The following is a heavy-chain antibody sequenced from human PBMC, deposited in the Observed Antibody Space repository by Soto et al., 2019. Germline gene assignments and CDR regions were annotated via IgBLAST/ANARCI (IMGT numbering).Heavy chain of an antibody. CDR3: AHRPPGDGVLTAYYLSGGIWFDP. CDR1: GFSLSAPEGG. D-gene: IGHD3-9*01. Sequence: QITLKGSGPPLLNPPQTLTLTCTFSGFSLSAPEGGVGWFLQPPGKALDWLALFFWVEDKRYSPTLKGRLSITKDTSKNQVVLTMTDMDPVDTATYYCAHRPPGDGVLTAYYLSGGIWFDPWGQGTLVTVSS. CDR2: FFWVEDK. V-gene: IGHV2-5*02. J-gene: IGHJ5*02.